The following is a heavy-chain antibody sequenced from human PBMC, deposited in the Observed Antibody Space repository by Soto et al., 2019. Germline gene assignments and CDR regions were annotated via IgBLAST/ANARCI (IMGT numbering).Heavy chain of an antibody. Sequence: EVQLVESGGGLVKPGGSLRLSCAASGFTFSSYNMNWVRQAPGKGLEWVSFISSGSSYIYYADSVKGRFTISRDNAENSLYLQMNSLRAEDTAVYYCAREMSWLSVRGGLQGGQGTLVTVSS. CDR1: GFTFSSYN. J-gene: IGHJ4*02. CDR2: ISSGSSYI. V-gene: IGHV3-21*01. D-gene: IGHD3-10*01. CDR3: AREMSWLSVRGGLQ.